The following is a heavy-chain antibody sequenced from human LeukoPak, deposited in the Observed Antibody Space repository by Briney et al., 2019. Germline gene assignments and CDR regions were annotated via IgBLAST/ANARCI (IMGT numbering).Heavy chain of an antibody. CDR3: ARFDDYGLY. J-gene: IGHJ4*02. Sequence: GGSLRLSCAASGFTFSSYAMHWVRQAPGKGLEYVSAISSNGGSTYYANSVKGRFTISRDHSKNTLYLQMGSLRAEDMAVYYCARFDDYGLYWGQGTLVTVSS. V-gene: IGHV3-64*01. D-gene: IGHD4-17*01. CDR2: ISSNGGST. CDR1: GFTFSSYA.